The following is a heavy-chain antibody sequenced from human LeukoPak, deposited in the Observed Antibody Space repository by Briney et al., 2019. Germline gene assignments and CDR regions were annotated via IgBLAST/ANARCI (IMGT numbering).Heavy chain of an antibody. CDR3: ARFRIVGANTDAFDI. D-gene: IGHD1-26*01. V-gene: IGHV4-59*05. Sequence: KPSETLSLTCTVSGGSISSYYWSWIRQPPGKGLEWIGSIYYSGSTYYNPSLKSRVTISVDTSKNQFSLKLSSVTAADTAVYYCARFRIVGANTDAFDIWGQGTMVTVSS. J-gene: IGHJ3*02. CDR1: GGSISSYY. CDR2: IYYSGST.